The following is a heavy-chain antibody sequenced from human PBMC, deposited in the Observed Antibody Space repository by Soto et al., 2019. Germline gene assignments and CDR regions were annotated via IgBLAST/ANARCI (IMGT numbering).Heavy chain of an antibody. CDR1: GGSISSGDYY. D-gene: IGHD3-22*01. V-gene: IGHV4-31*03. J-gene: IGHJ5*02. Sequence: QVQLQESGPGLVKPSQTLSLTCTVSGGSISSGDYYWSWIRQHPGKGLEWIGTIYFSGTTYYNPSLKSRVTISVDTPKRQFSLKLSSVTAADTAVYYCARRDRSGFSYWLDTWGQGTLVTVSS. CDR2: IYFSGTT. CDR3: ARRDRSGFSYWLDT.